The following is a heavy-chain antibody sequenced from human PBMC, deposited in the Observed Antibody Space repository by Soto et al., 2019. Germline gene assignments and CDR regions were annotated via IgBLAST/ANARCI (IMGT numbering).Heavy chain of an antibody. CDR3: AKAGYYGSSGFFA. Sequence: LRLSCAASGFTFSNYAMSWVRQAPGKGLEWVSTISGSGGGTYYADSVKGRFTISRDNSENTLYLQMNSLRAEDTAVYYCAKAGYYGSSGFFAWGQGTLVTVSS. V-gene: IGHV3-23*01. D-gene: IGHD3-22*01. CDR2: ISGSGGGT. J-gene: IGHJ5*02. CDR1: GFTFSNYA.